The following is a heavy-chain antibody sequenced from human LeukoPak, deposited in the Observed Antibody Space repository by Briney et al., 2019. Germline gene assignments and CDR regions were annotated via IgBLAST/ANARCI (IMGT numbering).Heavy chain of an antibody. V-gene: IGHV3-23*01. D-gene: IGHD3-10*01. J-gene: IGHJ4*02. Sequence: PGGSLRLSCAVSGFTFSSYAMSWVRQAPGKGLEWVSAISGSGGNTYYADSVKGRFTISRDNSKNTLYLQMNSLRAEDTAVYYCAKDFGEYQLLSYDYWGQGTLVTVSS. CDR1: GFTFSSYA. CDR3: AKDFGEYQLLSYDY. CDR2: ISGSGGNT.